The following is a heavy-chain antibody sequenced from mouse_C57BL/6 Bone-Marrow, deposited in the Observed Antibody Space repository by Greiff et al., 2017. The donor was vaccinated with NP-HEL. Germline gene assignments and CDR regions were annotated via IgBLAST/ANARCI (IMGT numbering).Heavy chain of an antibody. D-gene: IGHD1-1*02. Sequence: EVQLQQSGPELVKPGASVKISCKASGYSFTGYYMNWVKQSPEKSLEWIGEINPSTGGTTYNQKFKAKATLTVDKSSSTAYMQLKSLTSEDSAVYYCAKRGCYPDYWGQGTTLTVSS. CDR3: AKRGCYPDY. V-gene: IGHV1-42*01. J-gene: IGHJ2*01. CDR1: GYSFTGYY. CDR2: INPSTGGT.